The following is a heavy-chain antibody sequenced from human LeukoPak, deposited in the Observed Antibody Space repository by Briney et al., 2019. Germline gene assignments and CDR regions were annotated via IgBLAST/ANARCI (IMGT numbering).Heavy chain of an antibody. J-gene: IGHJ6*03. CDR3: ARASTQDYYYYYYMDV. V-gene: IGHV3-7*01. D-gene: IGHD2-2*01. CDR1: GFTFSSYW. Sequence: GGSLRLSCAASGFTFSSYWMSWVRQAPGKGLEWVASINQDGSEKYYVDSVKGRFTISRDNAKNSLYLQMNSLRAEDTAVYYCARASTQDYYYYYYMDVWGKGTTVTVSS. CDR2: INQDGSEK.